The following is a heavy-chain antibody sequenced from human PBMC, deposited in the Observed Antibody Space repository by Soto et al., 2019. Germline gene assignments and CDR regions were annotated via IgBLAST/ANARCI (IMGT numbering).Heavy chain of an antibody. D-gene: IGHD3-10*01. Sequence: QVQLQESGPGLVKPSETLSLTCTVSGGSVSSAGYYWSWIRQPPGKRLEWIGYIYYSGSTNYNPPLKRRVSISIDTSKNPFSLKLNSVTAADTGVYYCVGEQESYNDSGSYVIDYWGQGTLVTVSS. J-gene: IGHJ4*02. V-gene: IGHV4-61*08. CDR1: GGSVSSAGYY. CDR3: VGEQESYNDSGSYVIDY. CDR2: IYYSGST.